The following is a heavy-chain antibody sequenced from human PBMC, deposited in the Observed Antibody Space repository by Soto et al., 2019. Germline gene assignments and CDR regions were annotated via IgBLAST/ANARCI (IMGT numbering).Heavy chain of an antibody. D-gene: IGHD4-17*01. CDR3: AKDASGDYVYGQFDY. CDR1: GFTSSSYG. J-gene: IGHJ4*02. CDR2: ISYDGSNK. V-gene: IGHV3-30*18. Sequence: PGGSLRLSCAASGFTSSSYGMHWVRQAPGKGLEWVAVISYDGSNKYYADSVKGRFTISRDNSKNTLYLQMNSLRAEDTAVYYCAKDASGDYVYGQFDYWGQGTLVTVSS.